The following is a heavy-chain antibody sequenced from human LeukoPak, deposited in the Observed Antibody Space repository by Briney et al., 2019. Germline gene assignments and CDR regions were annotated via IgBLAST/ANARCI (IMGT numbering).Heavy chain of an antibody. Sequence: QPGGSLRLSCAASGFTFSIYAMSWVRQAPGKGLEWVSIISGSGGSGGSTYYAGSVKGRFAISRDNSKNTLYLQMNSLRAEDTAVYYCAKAYYYDYVWGSYRPVDFWGQGTLVTVSS. CDR1: GFTFSIYA. V-gene: IGHV3-23*01. CDR3: AKAYYYDYVWGSYRPVDF. CDR2: ISGSGGSGGST. J-gene: IGHJ4*02. D-gene: IGHD3-16*02.